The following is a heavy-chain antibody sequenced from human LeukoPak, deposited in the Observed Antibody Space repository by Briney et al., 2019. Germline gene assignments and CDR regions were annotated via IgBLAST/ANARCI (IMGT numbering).Heavy chain of an antibody. CDR1: GYSFTAYY. D-gene: IGHD3-9*01. Sequence: ASVKVSCKASGYSFTAYYMHWVRQAPGQGLEWMGWINPNSGGTNYAQRFQGRVTMTRDTSITTAYMEMSRLRSDDTALYYCARSPHILTGENFDYWGQGTLVTVSS. CDR2: INPNSGGT. CDR3: ARSPHILTGENFDY. J-gene: IGHJ4*02. V-gene: IGHV1-2*02.